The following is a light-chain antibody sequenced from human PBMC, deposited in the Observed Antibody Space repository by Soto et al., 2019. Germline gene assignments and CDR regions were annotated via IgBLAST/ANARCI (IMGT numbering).Light chain of an antibody. CDR3: QQYNSYSQFT. CDR1: QGIRNY. CDR2: KAS. V-gene: IGKV1-5*03. Sequence: IQLTQSPSSLSASVGDRVTITCRASQGIRNYLAWYQQKPGEAPKLLIYKASTLESGVPSRFSGSGSGTEFTLTISCLQPDDVATYYCQQYNSYSQFTFGPGTKVDIK. J-gene: IGKJ3*01.